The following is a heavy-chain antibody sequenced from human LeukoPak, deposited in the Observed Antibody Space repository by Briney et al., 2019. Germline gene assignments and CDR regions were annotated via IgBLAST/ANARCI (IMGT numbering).Heavy chain of an antibody. D-gene: IGHD3-9*01. CDR3: ARTGYYDILTGYYHHNWFDP. J-gene: IGHJ5*02. V-gene: IGHV4-59*08. CDR2: IYYSGST. Sequence: SETLSLTCTVSGGSISSYYWSRIRQPPGKGLEWIGYIYYSGSTNYNPSLKSRVTISVDTSKNQFSLKLSSVTAADTAVYYCARTGYYDILTGYYHHNWFDPWGQGTLVTVSS. CDR1: GGSISSYY.